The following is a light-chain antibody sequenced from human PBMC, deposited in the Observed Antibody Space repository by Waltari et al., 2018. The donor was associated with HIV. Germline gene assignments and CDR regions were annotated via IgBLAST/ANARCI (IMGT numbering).Light chain of an antibody. Sequence: QSALTQPASVSGSPGQSITISCTGTSSDVGGYNYVSWYQQHPGKAPKLMIYDVSKRPSGVSNRFSGSNSGNTASLTVSGLQADDEADYYCSSYTTSNTYVFGAGTKVTVL. CDR2: DVS. CDR1: SSDVGGYNY. CDR3: SSYTTSNTYV. J-gene: IGLJ1*01. V-gene: IGLV2-14*01.